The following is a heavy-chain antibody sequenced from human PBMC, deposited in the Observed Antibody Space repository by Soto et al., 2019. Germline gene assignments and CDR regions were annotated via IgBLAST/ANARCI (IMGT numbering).Heavy chain of an antibody. D-gene: IGHD2-15*01. CDR3: AHAPVVVVAATVFYFDY. Sequence: GLMRPRCAAVEGTLVGYAMSRVIKDTGKGLEWVSAISGSGGSTYYADSVKGRFTISRDNSKNTLYLQMNSLRAEDTAVYYCAHAPVVVVAATVFYFDYWGQGTLVTVSS. CDR2: ISGSGGST. CDR1: EGTLVGYA. V-gene: IGHV3-23*01. J-gene: IGHJ4*02.